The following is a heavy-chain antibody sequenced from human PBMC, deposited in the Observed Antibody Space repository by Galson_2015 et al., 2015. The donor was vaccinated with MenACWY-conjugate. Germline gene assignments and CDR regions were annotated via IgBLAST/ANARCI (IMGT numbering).Heavy chain of an antibody. CDR3: TTHKPDSWGGLLFHFYMDV. CDR1: AFTFSNAY. Sequence: LRLSCAGSAFTFSNAYMSWVRQAPGKGLEWVGRIKSQTDGGKIDYAAPVKGRFTISRDDSKNTLYLQMNSLKIEDTAVYYCTTHKPDSWGGLLFHFYMDVWGEGTTVTVSS. V-gene: IGHV3-15*01. D-gene: IGHD2-21*01. CDR2: IKSQTDGGKI. J-gene: IGHJ6*03.